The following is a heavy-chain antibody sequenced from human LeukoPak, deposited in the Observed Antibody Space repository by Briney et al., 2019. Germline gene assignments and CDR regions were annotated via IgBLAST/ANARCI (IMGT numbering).Heavy chain of an antibody. CDR1: GGSISSGGYY. J-gene: IGHJ3*02. V-gene: IGHV4-31*03. Sequence: SSETLSLTCTASGGSISSGGYYWSWIRQHPGKGLEWIGYIYYSGNTYYNPSLKSRVTISVDTSKNQFSLKLSSVSAADTAVYYCARGNRPYGEHEAFDIWGHGTTVTVSP. CDR2: IYYSGNT. CDR3: ARGNRPYGEHEAFDI. D-gene: IGHD3-10*01.